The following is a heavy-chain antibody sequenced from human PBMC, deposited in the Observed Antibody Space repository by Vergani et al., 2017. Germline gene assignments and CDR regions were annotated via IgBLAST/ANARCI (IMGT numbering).Heavy chain of an antibody. CDR2: IYYSGTT. V-gene: IGHV4-31*03. Sequence: QVQLQESGPGLVKASQTLSLTCSVSGDSVSNDDYYWSWIRQHPGMGLDWIGYIYYSGTTYYNPSLESRLTISLDTSENHLSLKLTSVTAADTAVYYCARQKDYYMDVWGKGATVTVS. J-gene: IGHJ6*03. CDR3: ARQKDYYMDV. CDR1: GDSVSNDDYY.